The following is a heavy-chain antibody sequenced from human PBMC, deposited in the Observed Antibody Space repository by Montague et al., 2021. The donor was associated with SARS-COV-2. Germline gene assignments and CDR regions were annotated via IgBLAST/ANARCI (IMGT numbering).Heavy chain of an antibody. D-gene: IGHD3-16*02. Sequence: SRILSFAASGFTFSYYDMNWVRQAPGKGPEWISYISTSAYTTSYAGSVTGRFTISRDNGKNSLYLQMNSLRVEDTAVYYCTRDYRSVVGDGLEIWGQGTKVTVSS. J-gene: IGHJ3*02. V-gene: IGHV3-48*03. CDR3: TRDYRSVVGDGLEI. CDR2: ISTSAYTT. CDR1: GFTFSYYD.